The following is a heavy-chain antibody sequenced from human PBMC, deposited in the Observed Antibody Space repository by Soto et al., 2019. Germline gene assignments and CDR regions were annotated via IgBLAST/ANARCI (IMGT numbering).Heavy chain of an antibody. CDR3: ARLFGDYVGWFDP. CDR2: IYYTGST. J-gene: IGHJ5*02. V-gene: IGHV4-31*03. CDR1: GGSITSGPYY. Sequence: QVQLQESGPGLVKPSQTLSLTCTVSGGSITSGPYYWSWIRQHPGKGLEWIGYIYYTGSTYSNPSLESRITMSVDTSKNQLSLKPRSLTAADTAVCYCARLFGDYVGWFDPWGRCTLVTVSS. D-gene: IGHD4-17*01.